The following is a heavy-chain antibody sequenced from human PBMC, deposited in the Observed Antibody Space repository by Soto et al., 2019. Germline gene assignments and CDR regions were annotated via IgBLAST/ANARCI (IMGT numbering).Heavy chain of an antibody. V-gene: IGHV1-46*03. CDR1: GYTFTSYY. D-gene: IGHD1-26*01. Sequence: ASVKVSCKASGYTFTSYYMHWVRQAPGQGLEWMGIINPSGGSTSYAQKFQGRVTMTRDTSTSTVYMELSSLRSEDTAVYYCARDGREPTDYYYYMDVWGKGTTVTVSS. CDR3: ARDGREPTDYYYYMDV. J-gene: IGHJ6*03. CDR2: INPSGGST.